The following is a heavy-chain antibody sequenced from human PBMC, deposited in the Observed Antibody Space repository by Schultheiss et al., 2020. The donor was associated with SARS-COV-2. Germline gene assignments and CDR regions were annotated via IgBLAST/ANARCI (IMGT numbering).Heavy chain of an antibody. V-gene: IGHV4-34*01. CDR1: GGSFSGFY. D-gene: IGHD6-19*01. Sequence: SETLSLTCAVYGGSFSGFYWSWIRQPPGKGLEWIGEINHSGSTNYNPSLKSRVSISVDTSKNQFSLKLSSVTAADTAVYYCAKLSIAVAGTSYWGQGTLVTVSS. J-gene: IGHJ4*02. CDR2: INHSGST. CDR3: AKLSIAVAGTSY.